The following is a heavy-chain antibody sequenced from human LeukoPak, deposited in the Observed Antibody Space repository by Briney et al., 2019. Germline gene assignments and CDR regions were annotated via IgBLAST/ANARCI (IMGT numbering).Heavy chain of an antibody. J-gene: IGHJ4*02. CDR1: GFTFSDHF. Sequence: GGSLRLSCAVSGFTFSDHFMDWVRQAAGKGLEWVGRSRNKDYGYTTEYAPSVKGRFSISRDESKNSLYLQMNSLRDEDSAVYYCARDPDAGGGFDYWGQGTLVTVSS. CDR3: ARDPDAGGGFDY. CDR2: SRNKDYGYTT. V-gene: IGHV3-72*01.